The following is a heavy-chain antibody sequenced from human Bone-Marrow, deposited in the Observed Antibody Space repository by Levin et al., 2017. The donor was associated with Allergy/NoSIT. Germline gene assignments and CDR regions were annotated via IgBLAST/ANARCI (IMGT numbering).Heavy chain of an antibody. CDR3: VRESNYFYETSGSENWFDP. V-gene: IGHV4-30-4*01. CDR1: GASISSGDYY. CDR2: IYYTGAT. D-gene: IGHD3-22*01. Sequence: PSETLSLTCTVSGASISSGDYYWSWIRQSPGTGLEWIGYIYYTGATDYSPSLKSRVTISVDTSKNQFSLKLGSVTDADTAVYYCVRESNYFYETSGSENWFDPWGQGTLVTVSS. J-gene: IGHJ5*02.